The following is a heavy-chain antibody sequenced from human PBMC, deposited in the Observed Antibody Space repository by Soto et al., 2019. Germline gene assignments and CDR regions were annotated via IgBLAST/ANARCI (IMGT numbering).Heavy chain of an antibody. CDR2: ITWNRGNI. Sequence: EVQLVESGGGLVRPGRSLRLSCTASGFTFDDYAMHWVRQAPGRGLEWVSGITWNRGNIAYADSVKGRVTIARDDDNNSLYLQMNSLRPEDTALYYCVKDSYADFHRVLSTAEYFFDYWGHGTLVTVSS. CDR3: VKDSYADFHRVLSTAEYFFDY. J-gene: IGHJ4*01. D-gene: IGHD2-2*01. V-gene: IGHV3-9*01. CDR1: GFTFDDYA.